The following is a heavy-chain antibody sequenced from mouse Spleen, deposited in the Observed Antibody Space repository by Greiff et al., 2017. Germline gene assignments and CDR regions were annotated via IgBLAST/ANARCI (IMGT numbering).Heavy chain of an antibody. J-gene: IGHJ4*01. CDR1: GFTFSDYG. D-gene: IGHD2-14*01. CDR2: ISSGSSTI. Sequence: DVKLVESGGGLVKPGGSLKLSCAASGFTFSDYGMHWVRQAPEKGLEWVAYISSGSSTIYYADTVKGRFTISRDNAKNTLFLQMTSLRSEDTAMYYCARSYRYDGGYYAMDYWGQGTSVTVSS. V-gene: IGHV5-17*01. CDR3: ARSYRYDGGYYAMDY.